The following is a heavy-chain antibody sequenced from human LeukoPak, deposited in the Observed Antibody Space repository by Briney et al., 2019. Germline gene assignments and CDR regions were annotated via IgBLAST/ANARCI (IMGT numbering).Heavy chain of an antibody. Sequence: GGSLRLSCTASGFTLGDYTMSWVRQAPGKGLEWVGFVRPKAYGETTDYAASVKGRFTISRDDSRSIAYLQMNSLKIEDTAVYYCTRGLWYMGAGTFDIWGQGTMVTVSS. CDR2: VRPKAYGETT. D-gene: IGHD4/OR15-4a*01. J-gene: IGHJ3*02. V-gene: IGHV3-49*04. CDR3: TRGLWYMGAGTFDI. CDR1: GFTLGDYT.